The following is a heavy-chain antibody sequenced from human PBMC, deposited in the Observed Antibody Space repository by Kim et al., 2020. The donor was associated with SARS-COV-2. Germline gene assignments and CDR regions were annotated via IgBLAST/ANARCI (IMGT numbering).Heavy chain of an antibody. J-gene: IGHJ4*02. Sequence: GGSLRLSCEVSGFTFSGQWMSWVRQAPGEGLEWVATILPDGSEKYYVDSVKGRFTISRDNVKNVLYLQMNSLRVEDTAVYYCASGDGATGGQGTVVTVSS. CDR3: ASGDGAT. CDR1: GFTFSGQW. D-gene: IGHD3-10*01. CDR2: ILPDGSEK. V-gene: IGHV3-7*03.